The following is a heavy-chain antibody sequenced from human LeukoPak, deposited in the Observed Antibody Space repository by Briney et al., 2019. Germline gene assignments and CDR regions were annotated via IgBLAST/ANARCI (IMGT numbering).Heavy chain of an antibody. J-gene: IGHJ5*02. D-gene: IGHD6-13*01. V-gene: IGHV4-59*08. Sequence: SETLSLTCTVSGGSISSYYWSWIRQPPGKGLEWIGYIYYSGSTNYNPSLKSRVTISVDTSKNQFSLKLSSVTAADTAVYYCARQAAPGTGEDWFDPWGQGTLVTVSS. CDR2: IYYSGST. CDR3: ARQAAPGTGEDWFDP. CDR1: GGSISSYY.